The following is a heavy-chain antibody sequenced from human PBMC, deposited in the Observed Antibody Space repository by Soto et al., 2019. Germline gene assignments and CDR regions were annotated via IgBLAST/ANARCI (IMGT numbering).Heavy chain of an antibody. V-gene: IGHV3-30*18. Sequence: QVQLVESGGGVVQPGRSLRLSCAASGFAFSSYGMHWVRQAPGKGLEWVAVISYDGSNKYYADSVKGRFTISRDNSKNTLYLHMNSLRAEDTAVYYCAKDPADTPPYYYYYGMDVWGQGTTATVSS. D-gene: IGHD5-18*01. CDR1: GFAFSSYG. J-gene: IGHJ6*02. CDR2: ISYDGSNK. CDR3: AKDPADTPPYYYYYGMDV.